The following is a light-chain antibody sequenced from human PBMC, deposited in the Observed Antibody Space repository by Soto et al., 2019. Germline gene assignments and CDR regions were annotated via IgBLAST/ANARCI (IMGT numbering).Light chain of an antibody. CDR2: DAS. CDR1: QSVGNN. CDR3: HQSSTWPPKHT. V-gene: IGKV3-15*01. J-gene: IGKJ2*01. Sequence: EIVMTQSPATLSVSPGERVTLSCRASQSVGNNLAWYQHKPGQSPRVLIYDASTRATGIPVRFSGSGSGTEFTLTISSLQSEDFAVYYCHQSSTWPPKHTFGQGTKLEIK.